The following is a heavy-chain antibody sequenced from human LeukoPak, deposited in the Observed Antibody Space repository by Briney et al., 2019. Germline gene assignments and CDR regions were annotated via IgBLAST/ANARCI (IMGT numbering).Heavy chain of an antibody. CDR2: IYYSGST. Sequence: SETLSLTCTVSGGSISSSSYYWGWIRQPPGKGLEWIGSIYYSGSTYYNPSLKSRVTISVDTSENQFSLKLSSVTAADTAVYYCARLRNHWFDPWGQGTLVTVSS. CDR3: ARLRNHWFDP. CDR1: GGSISSSSYY. V-gene: IGHV4-39*01. J-gene: IGHJ5*02. D-gene: IGHD2/OR15-2a*01.